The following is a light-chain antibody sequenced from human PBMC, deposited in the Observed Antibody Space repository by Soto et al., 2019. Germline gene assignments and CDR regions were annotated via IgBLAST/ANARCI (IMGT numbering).Light chain of an antibody. J-gene: IGKJ1*01. CDR1: QSVSSN. V-gene: IGKV3-20*01. Sequence: EIVLTQSPATLSFSPGERATLSYRASQSVSSNLAWYQQKPGQAPRLLIYGASSRATGIPDRFSGSGSGTDFTLTISRLEPEDFAVYYCQQYGSSPRTFGQGTKVHIK. CDR3: QQYGSSPRT. CDR2: GAS.